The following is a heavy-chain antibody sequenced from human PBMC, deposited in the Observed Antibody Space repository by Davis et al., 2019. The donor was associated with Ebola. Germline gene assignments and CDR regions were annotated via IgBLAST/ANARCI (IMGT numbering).Heavy chain of an antibody. CDR3: ASLQVGADAFDI. CDR1: GFTFSNYW. D-gene: IGHD1-26*01. Sequence: PGGSLRLSCAASGFTFSNYWMHWVRQAPGKGLVWVSRINSDGSSTSYADSVKGRFTISRDNAKNTLYLQMNSLRAEDTAVYYCASLQVGADAFDIWGQGTMVTVSS. J-gene: IGHJ3*02. V-gene: IGHV3-74*01. CDR2: INSDGSST.